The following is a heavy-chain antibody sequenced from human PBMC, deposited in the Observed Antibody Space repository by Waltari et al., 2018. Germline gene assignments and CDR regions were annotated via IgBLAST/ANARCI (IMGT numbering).Heavy chain of an antibody. J-gene: IGHJ5*02. CDR1: GFMLKNHW. Sequence: QLVQSGGALVQPGGSRRLSCVAAGFMLKNHWMPWVRQAPGKGLQGVAKIHPEGVVANYVDSVKGRFTVSRDNAKNSLYLQMTSLTTDDTAVYFCARDNTFYADDLWGQGAQVTVSS. CDR3: ARDNTFYADDL. CDR2: IHPEGVVA. V-gene: IGHV3-7*01. D-gene: IGHD3-16*01.